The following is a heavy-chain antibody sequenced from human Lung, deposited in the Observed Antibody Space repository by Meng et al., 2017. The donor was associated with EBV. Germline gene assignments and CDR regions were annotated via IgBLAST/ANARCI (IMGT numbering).Heavy chain of an antibody. CDR3: AKGGGYSSGWELES. J-gene: IGHJ4*02. D-gene: IGHD6-19*01. V-gene: IGHV3-30*18. CDR2: ISYDGNTK. Sequence: QVQLVESVGGVVQPGRSLRLSCAASGFTFNNDGMHWVRQAPGKGLEWVTIISYDGNTKYYADSVKGRFTISRDNPKNTLYLQMNTLRTEDTAVYYCAKGGGYSSGWELESWGQGTLVTGSS. CDR1: GFTFNNDG.